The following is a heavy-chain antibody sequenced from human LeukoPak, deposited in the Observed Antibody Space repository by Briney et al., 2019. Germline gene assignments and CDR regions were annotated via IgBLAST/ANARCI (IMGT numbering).Heavy chain of an antibody. CDR3: ARDGGGGYCSSTSCYKGAFDY. Sequence: PGGSLRLSCAASGFTLSSYWMSWVRQAPGKGLEWVANIKQDGSEKYYVDSVKGRFTICRDNAKNSLYLQMNSLRAEDTAVYYCARDGGGGYCSSTSCYKGAFDYWGQGTLVTVSS. J-gene: IGHJ4*02. V-gene: IGHV3-7*01. D-gene: IGHD2-2*02. CDR2: IKQDGSEK. CDR1: GFTLSSYW.